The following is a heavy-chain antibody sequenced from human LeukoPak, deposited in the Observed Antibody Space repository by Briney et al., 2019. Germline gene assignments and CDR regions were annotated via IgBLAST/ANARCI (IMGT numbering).Heavy chain of an antibody. CDR3: ARLGYCSSPSCYLGNAFDI. CDR2: IYTSGST. J-gene: IGHJ3*02. CDR1: GGSISSGSYY. Sequence: SETLSLTCTVSGGSISSGSYYWSWIRQPAGKGLEWIGRIYTSGSTNYNPSLKSRVTISVDTSKNQFSLKLSSVTAAGTAVYYCARLGYCSSPSCYLGNAFDIWGQGTMVTVSS. V-gene: IGHV4-61*02. D-gene: IGHD2-2*01.